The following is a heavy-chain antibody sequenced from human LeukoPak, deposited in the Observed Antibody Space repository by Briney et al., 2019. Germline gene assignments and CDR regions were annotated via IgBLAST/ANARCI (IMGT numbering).Heavy chain of an antibody. CDR2: IWYDGSNK. J-gene: IGHJ4*02. CDR1: GFTFSSYG. CDR3: AKDLWSGYSYGYLDY. Sequence: PGRSLRLPCAASGFTFSSYGMHWVRQAPGKGLEWVAVIWYDGSNKYYADSVKGRFTISRDNSKNTLYLQMNSLRAEDTAVYYCAKDLWSGYSYGYLDYWGQGTLVTVSS. D-gene: IGHD5-18*01. V-gene: IGHV3-33*06.